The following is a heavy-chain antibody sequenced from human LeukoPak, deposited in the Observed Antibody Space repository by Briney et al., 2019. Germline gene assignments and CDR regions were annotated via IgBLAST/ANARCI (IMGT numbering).Heavy chain of an antibody. D-gene: IGHD6-25*01. Sequence: SETLSLTCSVSGGSISSRNHYWGWIRQTPGKGLEWIGSMYFSGNTYYNPSLKSRVTIPIDTSKNQFSLRLTSVTAADTAVYYCARECAANTNYFYGMDVWGQGTTVTVSS. CDR3: ARECAANTNYFYGMDV. CDR1: GGSISSRNHY. CDR2: MYFSGNT. J-gene: IGHJ6*02. V-gene: IGHV4-39*07.